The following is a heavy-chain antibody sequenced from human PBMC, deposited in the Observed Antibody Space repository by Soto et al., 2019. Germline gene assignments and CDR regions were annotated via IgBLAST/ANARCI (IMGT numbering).Heavy chain of an antibody. Sequence: EVQLVESGGGLVQPGGSLRLSWAASGFTFSDHYMDWVRQAAGKGLEWVGRTRNKANSYTTEYAASVKGRFTISRDDSKNSLYLQMNSLKTEDTAVYYCARRSPGSCWFGGSIDYWGQGTLVTVSS. CDR1: GFTFSDHY. J-gene: IGHJ4*02. D-gene: IGHD3-10*01. CDR3: ARRSPGSCWFGGSIDY. V-gene: IGHV3-72*01. CDR2: TRNKANSYTT.